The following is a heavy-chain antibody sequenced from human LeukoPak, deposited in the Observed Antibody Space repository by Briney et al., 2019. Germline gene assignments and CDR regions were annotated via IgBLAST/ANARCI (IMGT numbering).Heavy chain of an antibody. CDR3: ARDRSSGYFFDY. CDR1: GGSISSYY. J-gene: IGHJ4*02. Sequence: SETLSLTCTVSGGSISSYYWSWIRQPPGKGLEWIGYIYYSGSTNYNPSLKSRVTISVDTPKNQFSLKLSSVTAADTAVYYCARDRSSGYFFDYWGQGTLVTVSS. D-gene: IGHD3-22*01. CDR2: IYYSGST. V-gene: IGHV4-59*12.